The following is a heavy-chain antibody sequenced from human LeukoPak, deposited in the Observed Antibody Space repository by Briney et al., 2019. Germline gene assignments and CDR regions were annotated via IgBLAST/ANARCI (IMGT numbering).Heavy chain of an antibody. CDR1: GGSISSYY. CDR3: ARAPRRTMIVVAIPHYFDY. J-gene: IGHJ4*02. Sequence: SETLSLTCTVSGGSISSYYWSWIRQPPGKGLEWIAYIYYSGSTNYNPSLKSRVTISVDTSKNQFSLKLSSVTAADTAVYYCARAPRRTMIVVAIPHYFDYWGQGTLVTVSS. CDR2: IYYSGST. V-gene: IGHV4-59*01. D-gene: IGHD3-22*01.